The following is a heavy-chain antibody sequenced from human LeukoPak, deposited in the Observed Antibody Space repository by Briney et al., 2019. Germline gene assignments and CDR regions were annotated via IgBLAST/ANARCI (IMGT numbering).Heavy chain of an antibody. D-gene: IGHD4-17*01. Sequence: SVKVSCKASGGTFSSYAISWVRQAPGQGLEWMGGIIPIFGTANYAQKFQGRVTITADESTSTAYMELSSLRSEDTAVYYCARDQERRVTTFFYWGQGTLVTVSS. J-gene: IGHJ4*02. CDR1: GGTFSSYA. V-gene: IGHV1-69*01. CDR2: IIPIFGTA. CDR3: ARDQERRVTTFFY.